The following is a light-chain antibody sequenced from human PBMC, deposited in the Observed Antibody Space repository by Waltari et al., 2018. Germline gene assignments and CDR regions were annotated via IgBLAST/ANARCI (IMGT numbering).Light chain of an antibody. CDR2: GAS. Sequence: EIVLTQSPDTLSLSPGERATLSCRASQSVSSNYLAWYQQKPGQAPRLLIYGASSRATGIPDRFSGSGSGTDFTLTISRLEPEDFAVYYCQQYGSSPRTFGQGTEVEIK. CDR1: QSVSSNY. J-gene: IGKJ1*01. CDR3: QQYGSSPRT. V-gene: IGKV3-20*01.